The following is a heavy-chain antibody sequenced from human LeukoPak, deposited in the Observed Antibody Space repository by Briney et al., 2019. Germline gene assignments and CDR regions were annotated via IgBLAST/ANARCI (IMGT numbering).Heavy chain of an antibody. Sequence: SQTLSLTCTVSGGSISSGSYYWSWIRQPAGKGLEWIGRIYTSGSTNYNPSLKSRVTMSVDTSKNQFSLKLSSVTAADTAVYYCARVDLSHDAFDIWGQGTMVTVSS. CDR3: ARVDLSHDAFDI. CDR2: IYTSGST. CDR1: GGSISSGSYY. J-gene: IGHJ3*02. V-gene: IGHV4-61*02.